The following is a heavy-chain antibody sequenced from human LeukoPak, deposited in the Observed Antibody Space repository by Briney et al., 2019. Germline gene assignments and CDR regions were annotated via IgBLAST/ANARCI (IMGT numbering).Heavy chain of an antibody. Sequence: PGGSLRLSCEASGFTFDNYWMHWVRQGPGKGLVWVARISGDGKSTTYADSVKGRFTISRDNSKNTMYLQVNSLRAEDTALYLCARLPVPINDFGDYFDYWGQGILVTVSS. V-gene: IGHV3-74*01. D-gene: IGHD3/OR15-3a*01. CDR2: ISGDGKST. CDR1: GFTFDNYW. J-gene: IGHJ4*02. CDR3: ARLPVPINDFGDYFDY.